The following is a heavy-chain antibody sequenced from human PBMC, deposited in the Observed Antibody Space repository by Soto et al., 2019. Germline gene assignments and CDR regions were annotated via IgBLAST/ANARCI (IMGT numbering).Heavy chain of an antibody. J-gene: IGHJ5*02. CDR2: IYYSGST. CDR1: GGSVSSGSYY. Sequence: SETLSLTCTVSGGSVSSGSYYWSWIRQPPGKGLEWIGYIYYSGSTNYNPSLKSRVTISVDTSKNQFSLKLSSVTAADTAVYYCARGNRYNWNYGLYGWFDPWGQGTLVTVSS. D-gene: IGHD1-7*01. V-gene: IGHV4-61*01. CDR3: ARGNRYNWNYGLYGWFDP.